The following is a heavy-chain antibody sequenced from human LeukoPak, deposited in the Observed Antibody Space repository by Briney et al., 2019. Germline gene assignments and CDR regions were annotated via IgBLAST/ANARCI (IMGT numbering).Heavy chain of an antibody. Sequence: SVKVSCKASGGTFSSYAISWVRQAPGQGLEWMGGIIPIFGKANYAQKFQDRVTVTTDESTSTAYMEVSSLRSEDTAVYYCARADGSGSFYGMDVWGQGTTVTVSS. CDR3: ARADGSGSFYGMDV. CDR1: GGTFSSYA. CDR2: IIPIFGKA. J-gene: IGHJ6*02. D-gene: IGHD3-10*01. V-gene: IGHV1-69*05.